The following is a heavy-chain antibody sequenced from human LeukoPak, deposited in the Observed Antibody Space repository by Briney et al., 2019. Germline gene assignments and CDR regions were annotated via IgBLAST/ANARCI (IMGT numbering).Heavy chain of an antibody. CDR3: SPCGHAYDWFGP. Sequence: SVKVSFKAFGATLNIGHAFIWARQAPGQGLQWMGRIIPFLGEVNYAQNFQGRVSFTADKSTATMYMEMKSLRLDDTAIYYCSPCGHAYDWFGPWGQGTLVTVSS. J-gene: IGHJ5*02. CDR1: GATLNIGHA. D-gene: IGHD5-12*01. V-gene: IGHV1-69*04. CDR2: IIPFLGEV.